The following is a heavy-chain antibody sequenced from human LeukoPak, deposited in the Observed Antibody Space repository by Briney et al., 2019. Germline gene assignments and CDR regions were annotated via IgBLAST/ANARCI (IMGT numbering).Heavy chain of an antibody. Sequence: PGGSLRLPCAASGFTFSSYSMNWVRQAPGKGLEWVANIKQDGSEKYYVDSVKGRFTISRDNAKNSLYLQMNSLRAEDTAVYYCARDSSGYYGIYYYYYMDVWGKGTTVTVSS. V-gene: IGHV3-7*01. J-gene: IGHJ6*03. CDR2: IKQDGSEK. CDR1: GFTFSSYS. D-gene: IGHD3-22*01. CDR3: ARDSSGYYGIYYYYYMDV.